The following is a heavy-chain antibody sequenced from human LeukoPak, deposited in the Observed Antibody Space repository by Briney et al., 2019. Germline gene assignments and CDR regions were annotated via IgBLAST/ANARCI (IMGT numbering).Heavy chain of an antibody. Sequence: GASVKVSCKASGYTFTSYDINWVRQATGQGLEWMGWMNPNSGNTGYAQKFQGRVTITRNTSISTAYMELSSLRSEDTAVYYCARGNSGYDWGGYYYYYYYMDVWGKGTTVTVSS. V-gene: IGHV1-8*03. CDR2: MNPNSGNT. D-gene: IGHD5-12*01. CDR1: GYTFTSYD. J-gene: IGHJ6*03. CDR3: ARGNSGYDWGGYYYYYYYMDV.